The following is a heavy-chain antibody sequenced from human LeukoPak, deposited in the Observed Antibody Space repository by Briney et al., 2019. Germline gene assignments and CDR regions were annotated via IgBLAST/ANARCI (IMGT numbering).Heavy chain of an antibody. CDR3: ARDLMT. V-gene: IGHV4-34*01. CDR1: GGSFSGKY. CDR2: IAHSGST. Sequence: PSETLSLTCAVYGGSFSGKYWTWIRQPPGKGLEWIGEIAHSGSTYYNPSLKSRVTISVDTSKSQFSLKLNSVTAADTAVYYCARDLMTWGQGTLVTVSS. J-gene: IGHJ4*02.